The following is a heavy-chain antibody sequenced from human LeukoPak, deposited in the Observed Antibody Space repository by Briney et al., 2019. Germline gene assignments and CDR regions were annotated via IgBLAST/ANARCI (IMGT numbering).Heavy chain of an antibody. Sequence: SGGSLRLSCAASGFTFSSYAMSWVRQAPGKGLEWVSAISGSGGSTYYADSVKGRFTISRDNSKNTLYLQMNSLRAEDTAVYYCAKDQRALYKAEHDYWGQGILVTVSS. CDR1: GFTFSSYA. CDR3: AKDQRALYKAEHDY. D-gene: IGHD1-14*01. CDR2: ISGSGGST. J-gene: IGHJ4*02. V-gene: IGHV3-23*01.